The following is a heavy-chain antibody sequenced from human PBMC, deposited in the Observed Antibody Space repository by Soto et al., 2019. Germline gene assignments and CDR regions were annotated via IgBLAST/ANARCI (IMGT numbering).Heavy chain of an antibody. J-gene: IGHJ4*02. CDR3: ARVSYYYDSSGYYSTSPGPGPIDY. CDR2: IYYTGNT. D-gene: IGHD3-22*01. Sequence: SETLSLTCTVSGGSVSSGSYYWSWIRQHPGRGLEWIGYIYYTGNTYYNPSLKSRLAISVDTSKNQFSLKLSSVTAADTAVYYCARVSYYYDSSGYYSTSPGPGPIDYWGQGTLVTVS. V-gene: IGHV4-31*03. CDR1: GGSVSSGSYY.